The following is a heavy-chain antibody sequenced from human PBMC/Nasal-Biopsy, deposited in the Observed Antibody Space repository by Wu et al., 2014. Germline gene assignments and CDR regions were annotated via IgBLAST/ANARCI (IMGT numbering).Heavy chain of an antibody. D-gene: IGHD2-2*01. CDR1: GGSLSGNY. V-gene: IGHV4-34*01. J-gene: IGHJ4*02. CDR2: INHSGRT. Sequence: CDVSGGSLSGNYWTWLRQAPGKGLQWIGEINHSGRTDYNPSLETRVTISVDTSKNQFSLKLSSVTAADTAIYYCARVIVCGYCGSGPSYFDSWGRGTLVTVSS. CDR3: ARVIVCGYCGSGPSYFDS.